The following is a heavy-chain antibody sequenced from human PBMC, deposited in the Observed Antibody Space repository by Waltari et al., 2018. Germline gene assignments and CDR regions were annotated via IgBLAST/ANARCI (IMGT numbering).Heavy chain of an antibody. V-gene: IGHV4-39*01. D-gene: IGHD3-16*02. CDR1: GGSISTTSYY. Sequence: QLHLHESGPGLVRPSETLSLSCTVSGGSISTTSYYWGRVRQPPGKGLEWIGAMYFRGSTYYKPSLKSRVTMSVDTSKNQFSLNLTSVTAADTALYFCARHSPRYGGLPMGDFSLFLDYWGQGTLVTVSS. CDR2: MYFRGST. J-gene: IGHJ4*02. CDR3: ARHSPRYGGLPMGDFSLFLDY.